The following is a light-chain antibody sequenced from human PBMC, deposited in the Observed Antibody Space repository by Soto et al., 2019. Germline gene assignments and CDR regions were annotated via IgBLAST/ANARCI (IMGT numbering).Light chain of an antibody. CDR3: SSYTSSSTLVV. CDR2: EVS. V-gene: IGLV2-14*01. Sequence: QSALTQPASVSGSPGQSVTISCTGTSSDVGGYTYVSWYQQHPGKAPKLMIYEVSNRPSGVSNCFSGSKSGNTASLTISGLQAEDEGDYYCSSYTSSSTLVVFGGGTKLTVL. J-gene: IGLJ2*01. CDR1: SSDVGGYTY.